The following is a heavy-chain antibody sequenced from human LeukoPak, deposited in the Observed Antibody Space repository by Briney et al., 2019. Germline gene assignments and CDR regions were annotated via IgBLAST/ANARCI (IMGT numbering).Heavy chain of an antibody. Sequence: SETLSLTCAVYGGSFSGYYWSWIRQPPGKGLEWIGEINHSGSTNYNPSLKSRVTISVDTSKNQFSLKLSSVTAADTAVYYCARAFGELLYPFDYWGQGTLVTVSS. CDR3: ARAFGELLYPFDY. V-gene: IGHV4-34*01. J-gene: IGHJ4*02. CDR1: GGSFSGYY. D-gene: IGHD3-10*01. CDR2: INHSGST.